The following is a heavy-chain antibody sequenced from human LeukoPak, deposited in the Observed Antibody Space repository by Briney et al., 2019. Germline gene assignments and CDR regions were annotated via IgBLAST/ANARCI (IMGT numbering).Heavy chain of an antibody. V-gene: IGHV3-66*01. Sequence: PGGSLRLSCAASGFTVSSNYMSWVRQAPGKGLEWVSVIYSGGSTYYADSVKGRFTISRDNSKNTLYLEMNSMRVEDTALYFCVKKGENLWGQGTRVTVSS. J-gene: IGHJ5*02. CDR3: VKKGENL. CDR2: IYSGGST. CDR1: GFTVSSNY.